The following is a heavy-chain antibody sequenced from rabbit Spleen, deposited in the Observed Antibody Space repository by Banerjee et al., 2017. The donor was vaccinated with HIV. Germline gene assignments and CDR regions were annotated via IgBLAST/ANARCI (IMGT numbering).Heavy chain of an antibody. CDR1: GFSFSSGYY. V-gene: IGHV1S40*01. Sequence: QSLEESGGDLVKPGTSLTLTCTASGFSFSSGYYMCWVRQAPGKGLEWIACIAAGSSSFTYFAHWAKGRFTISKASSTTVTLQMTSLTAADTATYFCARDTGSSFSSYGMDLWGPGTLVTVS. J-gene: IGHJ6*01. CDR3: ARDTGSSFSSYGMDL. D-gene: IGHD8-1*01. CDR2: IAAGSSSFT.